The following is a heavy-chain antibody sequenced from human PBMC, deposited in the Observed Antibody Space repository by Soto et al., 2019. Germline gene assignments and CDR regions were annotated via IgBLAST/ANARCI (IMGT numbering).Heavy chain of an antibody. V-gene: IGHV4-30-2*01. J-gene: IGHJ3*02. Sequence: KSSETLSLTCAVSGGSISSGGYSWSWIRQPPGKGLEWIGYIYHSGSTYYNPSLKSRVTISVDRSKNQFSLKLCSVTAADTAVYYCARVYRRYDSSGYYYEAFDIWGQGTMVTVSS. CDR2: IYHSGST. D-gene: IGHD3-22*01. CDR3: ARVYRRYDSSGYYYEAFDI. CDR1: GGSISSGGYS.